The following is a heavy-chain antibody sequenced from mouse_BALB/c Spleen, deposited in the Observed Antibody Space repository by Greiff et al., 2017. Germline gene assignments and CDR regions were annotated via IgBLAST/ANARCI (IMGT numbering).Heavy chain of an antibody. Sequence: VQLQQSGPELVKPGASVKMSCKASGYTFTSYVMHWVKQKPGQGLEWIGYINPYNDGTKYNEKFKGKATLTSDKSSSTAYMELSSLTSEDSAVYYCARVYDGYYVWFAYWGQGTLVTVSA. V-gene: IGHV1-14*01. CDR3: ARVYDGYYVWFAY. CDR1: GYTFTSYV. CDR2: INPYNDGT. D-gene: IGHD2-3*01. J-gene: IGHJ3*01.